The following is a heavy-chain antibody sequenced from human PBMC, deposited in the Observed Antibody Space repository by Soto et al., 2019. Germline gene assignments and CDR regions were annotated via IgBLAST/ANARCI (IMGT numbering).Heavy chain of an antibody. J-gene: IGHJ4*02. Sequence: GASVKVSCKASGGTFSSYAISWVRQAPGQGLEWMGGIIPIFGTANYAQKFQGRVTITADKSTSTAYMELSSLRSEDTAVYYCARELSLAVAVTPTYFFYFWGQGTRGPVSS. CDR1: GGTFSSYA. CDR3: ARELSLAVAVTPTYFFYF. CDR2: IIPIFGTA. D-gene: IGHD6-19*01. V-gene: IGHV1-69*06.